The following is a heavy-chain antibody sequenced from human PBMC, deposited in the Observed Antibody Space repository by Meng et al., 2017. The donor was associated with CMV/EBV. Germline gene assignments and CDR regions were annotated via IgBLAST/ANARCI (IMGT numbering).Heavy chain of an antibody. V-gene: IGHV1-69*12. J-gene: IGHJ4*02. CDR3: ARIYDSSGYYNYYFDY. Sequence: QGQLVQAGAVVKKPGSSVKVSCKASGGTFSSYAISWVRQAPGQGLEWMGGIIPIFGTANYAQKFQGRVTITADESTSTAYMELSSLRSEDTAVYYCARIYDSSGYYNYYFDYWGQGTLVTVSS. D-gene: IGHD3-22*01. CDR1: GGTFSSYA. CDR2: IIPIFGTA.